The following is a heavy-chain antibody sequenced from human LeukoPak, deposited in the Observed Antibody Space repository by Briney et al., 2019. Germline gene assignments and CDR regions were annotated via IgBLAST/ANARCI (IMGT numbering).Heavy chain of an antibody. CDR3: AREVRIAAAGTLDY. D-gene: IGHD6-13*01. Sequence: ASVKVSCKASGGTFSSYAISWVRQAPGQGLEWMGGIIPIFGTANYAQKFQGRVTITTDESTSTAYMELSSLRSEDTAVYYCAREVRIAAAGTLDYWGQGTLVTVSS. J-gene: IGHJ4*02. CDR2: IIPIFGTA. CDR1: GGTFSSYA. V-gene: IGHV1-69*05.